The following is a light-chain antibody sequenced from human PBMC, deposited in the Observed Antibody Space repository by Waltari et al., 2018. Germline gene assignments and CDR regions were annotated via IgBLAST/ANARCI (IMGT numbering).Light chain of an antibody. V-gene: IGLV2-8*01. Sequence: QSVLTQPPSASGSPGQSVTISCTGTTNDVGGYNYVSWYQREPGKAPKLIIYEVIKRPAGVPYRFSGSKSGSTASLTVSGLQAEDEADYYCSSYACSKNVLFGGGTKLTVL. CDR1: TNDVGGYNY. CDR2: EVI. CDR3: SSYACSKNVL. J-gene: IGLJ2*01.